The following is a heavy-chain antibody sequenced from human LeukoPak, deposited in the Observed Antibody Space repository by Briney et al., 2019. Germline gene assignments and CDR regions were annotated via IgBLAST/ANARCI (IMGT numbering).Heavy chain of an antibody. V-gene: IGHV3-30-3*01. J-gene: IGHJ6*02. CDR1: GFTFSNYA. D-gene: IGHD3-22*01. CDR2: ISYDGSNK. CDR3: ARGDYYDPQGMDV. Sequence: GGSLRLSCVASGFTFSNYAMHWVRQAPGKGLEWVAVISYDGSNKYYADSVKGRFTISRDNSKNTLYLQMNSLRAEDTAVYYCARGDYYDPQGMDVWGQGTTVTVSS.